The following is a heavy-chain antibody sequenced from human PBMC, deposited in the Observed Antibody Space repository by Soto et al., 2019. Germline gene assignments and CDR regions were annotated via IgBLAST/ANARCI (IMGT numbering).Heavy chain of an antibody. J-gene: IGHJ4*02. D-gene: IGHD6-19*01. Sequence: QITLKESGPTLVKPTQTLTLTCTFSGFSLSSTRMAVGWIRQPPGKALEWLALIYWDDDKRYSPFLKSRLTIPRDPAKNQVVLTMSNIDPVDTARYYCAHIVVAGLGYYFDYWGQGTLVTVSS. CDR2: IYWDDDK. CDR1: GFSLSSTRMA. V-gene: IGHV2-5*02. CDR3: AHIVVAGLGYYFDY.